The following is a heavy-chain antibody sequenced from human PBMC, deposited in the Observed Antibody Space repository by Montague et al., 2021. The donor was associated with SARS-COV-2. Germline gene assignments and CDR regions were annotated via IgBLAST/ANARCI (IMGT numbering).Heavy chain of an antibody. CDR1: GGSFSGYY. CDR2: INHSGST. V-gene: IGHV4-34*01. Sequence: SETLSLTCAVYGGSFSGYYWSRIRKPPGKGPEWIGEINHSGSTNYNPSLKSRVTISVDTSKNHFSLRLSAVTAADTARYHCARAQNICFIANCVNYFDLWGLGALVTVSS. CDR3: ARAQNICFIANCVNYFDL. J-gene: IGHJ4*02. D-gene: IGHD2-15*01.